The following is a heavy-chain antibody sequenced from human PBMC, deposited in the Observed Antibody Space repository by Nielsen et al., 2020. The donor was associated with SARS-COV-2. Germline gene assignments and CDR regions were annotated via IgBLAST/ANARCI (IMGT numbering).Heavy chain of an antibody. Sequence: SETLSLTCTVSGGSISSYYWSWVRQPPGKGLEWIGYIYYSGSTNYNPSLKSRVTISVDTSKNQFSLKLSSVTAADTAVYYCARDPQYCSGGSCYNYYYGMDVWGQGTTVTVSS. J-gene: IGHJ6*02. D-gene: IGHD2-15*01. V-gene: IGHV4-59*12. CDR3: ARDPQYCSGGSCYNYYYGMDV. CDR1: GGSISSYY. CDR2: IYYSGST.